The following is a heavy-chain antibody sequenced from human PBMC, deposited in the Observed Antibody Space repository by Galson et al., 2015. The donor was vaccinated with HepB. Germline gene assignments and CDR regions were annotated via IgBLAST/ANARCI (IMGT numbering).Heavy chain of an antibody. CDR1: GFTFSNYN. CDR2: ISSGDTYI. J-gene: IGHJ4*02. D-gene: IGHD5-18*01. V-gene: IGHV3-21*01. Sequence: SLRLSCAASGFTFSNYNMAWVRQAPGKGLEWVSSISSGDTYIYYRDSVKGRFAISRDNAENSLYLQMNSLRVDDTAVYFCARTRGAWIQTFDYWGQGTLVAVSS. CDR3: ARTRGAWIQTFDY.